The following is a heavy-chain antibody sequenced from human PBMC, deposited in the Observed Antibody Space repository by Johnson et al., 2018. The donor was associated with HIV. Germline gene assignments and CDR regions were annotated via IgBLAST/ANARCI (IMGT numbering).Heavy chain of an antibody. J-gene: IGHJ3*02. V-gene: IGHV3-30-3*01. Sequence: QVQLVESGGGVVQPGGSLRLSCAASGFTFSSYAMHWVRQAPGKGLEWVAVISYDGSNKYYADSVKGRFTISRDNSKNTLYLQMNSLRAEDTAVYYCARSAGLLGRAFDIWGQGTMVTVSS. CDR2: ISYDGSNK. CDR3: ARSAGLLGRAFDI. D-gene: IGHD2-15*01. CDR1: GFTFSSYA.